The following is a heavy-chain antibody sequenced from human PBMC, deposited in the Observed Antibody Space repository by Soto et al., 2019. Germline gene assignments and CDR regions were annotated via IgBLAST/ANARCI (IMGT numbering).Heavy chain of an antibody. CDR2: IKEDGGQR. J-gene: IGHJ3*02. CDR1: GFTFSKFW. CDR3: ARDLSPGTLISGYYDALEM. V-gene: IGHV3-7*01. Sequence: GGSLRLSCVASGFTFSKFWMTWVRQAPGRGLEWVANIKEDGGQRYYVDSVEGRFTISRDNAGNSLFLQMNSVRADDAAVYYCARDLSPGTLISGYYDALEMWGPGTVVTVSS. D-gene: IGHD3-22*01.